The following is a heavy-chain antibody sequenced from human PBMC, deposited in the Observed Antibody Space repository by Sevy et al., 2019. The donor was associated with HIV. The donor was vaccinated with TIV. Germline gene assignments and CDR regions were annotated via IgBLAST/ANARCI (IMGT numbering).Heavy chain of an antibody. D-gene: IGHD3-22*01. J-gene: IGHJ6*02. CDR2: IWYDGSNK. CDR3: AKEGHYYYDSSGYYGMDV. V-gene: IGHV3-30*02. Sequence: GGSLRLSCAASGFTFNTFGMHWVRQAPGKGLEWVAEIWYDGSNKYYEESVKGRFTISRDNFKNTLFLQMNSLRADDTAVYYCAKEGHYYYDSSGYYGMDVWGQGTTVTVSS. CDR1: GFTFNTFG.